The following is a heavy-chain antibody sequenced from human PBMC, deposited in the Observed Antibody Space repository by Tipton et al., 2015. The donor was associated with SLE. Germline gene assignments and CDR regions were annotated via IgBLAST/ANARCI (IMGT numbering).Heavy chain of an antibody. D-gene: IGHD3-10*01. Sequence: TLSLTCAVYGGSFSGYYWSWIRQPPGKGLEWIGEINHSGNTNYNPSLKRRVTISVDTSKTRFSLKLSSVTAADTAVYYCARHNEVLWFGSTGGSDYWGQGTLVTVSS. CDR3: ARHNEVLWFGSTGGSDY. V-gene: IGHV4-34*01. J-gene: IGHJ4*02. CDR2: INHSGNT. CDR1: GGSFSGYY.